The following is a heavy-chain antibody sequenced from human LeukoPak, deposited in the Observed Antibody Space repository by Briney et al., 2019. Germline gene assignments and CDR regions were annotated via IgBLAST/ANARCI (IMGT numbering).Heavy chain of an antibody. D-gene: IGHD6-19*01. CDR1: GYSFTSHW. V-gene: IGHV5-51*01. Sequence: GGSLQISCKASGYSFTSHWIGWVRHMPRERLEWMVILHPGDSDTRYTPSFQGQVTISADKSISTAYLQWSSLKSADTAMYYCARGDTEVAATADYWGQGTLVTVSS. CDR2: LHPGDSDT. CDR3: ARGDTEVAATADY. J-gene: IGHJ4*02.